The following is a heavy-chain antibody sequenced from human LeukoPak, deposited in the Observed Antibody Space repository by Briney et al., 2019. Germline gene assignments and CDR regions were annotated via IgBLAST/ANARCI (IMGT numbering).Heavy chain of an antibody. CDR2: ISSSSSYI. CDR1: GFTFNTYS. CDR3: VRTPSADWYFDL. J-gene: IGHJ2*01. Sequence: GGSLRLSCAASGFTFNTYSMNWVRQAPGKGLEWVSSISSSSSYIYYADSVKGRFTISRDNGKSSLYLQMNGLRAEDTAVYYCVRTPSADWYFDLWGRGTLVTVSS. V-gene: IGHV3-21*01.